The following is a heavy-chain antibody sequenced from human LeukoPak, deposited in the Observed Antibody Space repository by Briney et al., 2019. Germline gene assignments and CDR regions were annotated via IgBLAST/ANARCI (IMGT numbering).Heavy chain of an antibody. V-gene: IGHV3-30-3*01. CDR2: ISYDGSNK. CDR3: ARRDSSSWYEDAFDV. J-gene: IGHJ3*01. CDR1: GFTFSSYA. D-gene: IGHD6-13*01. Sequence: TGGSLRLSCAASGFTFSSYAMHWVRQAPGKGLEWVAVISYDGSNKYYADSVKGRFTISRDNSKNTLYLQMNSLRAEDTAVYYCARRDSSSWYEDAFDVWGQGTMVTVSS.